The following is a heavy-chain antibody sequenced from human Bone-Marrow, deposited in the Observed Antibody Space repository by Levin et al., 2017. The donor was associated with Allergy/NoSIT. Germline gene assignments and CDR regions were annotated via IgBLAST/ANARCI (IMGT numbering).Heavy chain of an antibody. Sequence: GESLKISCAAPGFSFSGSAMHWVRQASGKGLEWLGHIRSRDNNYATAYAASVEGRFTISRDDSRNTAYLQMDSLKIDDTAMYYCTRLQYYFDDVAYYNFAYWGQGTLVTVSS. CDR3: TRLQYYFDDVAYYNFAY. V-gene: IGHV3-73*01. J-gene: IGHJ4*02. CDR2: IRSRDNNYAT. CDR1: GFSFSGSA. D-gene: IGHD3-22*01.